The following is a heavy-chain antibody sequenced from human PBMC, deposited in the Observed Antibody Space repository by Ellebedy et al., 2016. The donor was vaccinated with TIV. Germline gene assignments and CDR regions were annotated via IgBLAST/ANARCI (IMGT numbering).Heavy chain of an antibody. J-gene: IGHJ4*02. CDR2: INSNHGGT. CDR3: ARGRFGEAYFDY. CDR1: GYTFTDYY. V-gene: IGHV1-2*02. D-gene: IGHD3-10*01. Sequence: AASVKVSCKASGYTFTDYYMHCLRQAPGQGLEWMGWINSNHGGTNYAQKFQGRVTMTRDTSISTAYMELTRLRSDDSAVYYCARGRFGEAYFDYWGQGTLVTVS.